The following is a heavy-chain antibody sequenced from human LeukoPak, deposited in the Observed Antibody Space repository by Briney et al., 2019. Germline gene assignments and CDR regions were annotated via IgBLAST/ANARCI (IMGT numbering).Heavy chain of an antibody. CDR2: IYSGGST. Sequence: GGSLRLSCAASGFTFSDYGMHWLRQAPGKGLEWVSVIYSGGSTYYADSVKGRFTISRDNSKNTLYLQMNSLRAEDTAVYYCARAGYYDSSGYYYFDYWGQGTLVTVSS. J-gene: IGHJ4*02. D-gene: IGHD3-22*01. V-gene: IGHV3-66*01. CDR3: ARAGYYDSSGYYYFDY. CDR1: GFTFSDYG.